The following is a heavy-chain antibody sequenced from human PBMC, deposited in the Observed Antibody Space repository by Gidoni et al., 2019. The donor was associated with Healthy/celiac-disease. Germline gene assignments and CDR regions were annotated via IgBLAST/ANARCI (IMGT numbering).Heavy chain of an antibody. CDR2: IRSKANRYAT. J-gene: IGHJ4*02. Sequence: EVQLVESGGGLVHPGGSLKLYCEASGFTFSGSAMHWVRQASGKGLEWVGRIRSKANRYATAYASSVKGRFTISRDDSKNTAYLQMNSLKTEDTAVYYCTRRVTGEDYFDYWGQGTLVTVSS. CDR3: TRRVTGEDYFDY. CDR1: GFTFSGSA. D-gene: IGHD7-27*01. V-gene: IGHV3-73*02.